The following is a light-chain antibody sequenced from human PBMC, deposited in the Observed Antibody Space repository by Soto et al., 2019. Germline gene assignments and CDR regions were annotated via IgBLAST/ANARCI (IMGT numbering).Light chain of an antibody. Sequence: DIPMTQSPSSLSASVGDRVTITCRASQSISSYLNWYQQKPGKAPKLLIYASSSLQSGVPSRFSGSGSGTDFTLTIRSLQLEDLAIYYCQQSHSTPYTFGQGTKLEIK. V-gene: IGKV1-39*01. CDR1: QSISSY. J-gene: IGKJ2*01. CDR2: ASS. CDR3: QQSHSTPYT.